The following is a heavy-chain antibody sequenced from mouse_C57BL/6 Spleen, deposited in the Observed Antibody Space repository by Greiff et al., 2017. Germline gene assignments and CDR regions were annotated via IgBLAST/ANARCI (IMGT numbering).Heavy chain of an antibody. D-gene: IGHD4-1*01. CDR2: ISSGGDYI. J-gene: IGHJ3*01. V-gene: IGHV5-9-1*02. CDR3: TREGTGAWFAY. CDR1: GFTFSSYA. Sequence: EVNLVESGEGLVKPGGSLKLSCAASGFTFSSYAMSWVRQTPEKRLEWVAYISSGGDYIYYADTVKGRFTISRDNARNTLYLQMSSLKSEDTAMYYCTREGTGAWFAYWGQGTLVTVSA.